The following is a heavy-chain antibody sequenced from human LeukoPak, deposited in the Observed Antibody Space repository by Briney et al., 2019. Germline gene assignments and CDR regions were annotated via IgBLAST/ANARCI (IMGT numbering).Heavy chain of an antibody. Sequence: PSETLSLTCAVYGGSFSGYYWSWIRQPPGKGLEWIGEINHSGSTNYNPSLKSRVTISVDTSKNQFSLKLSSVTAADTAVYYCATDPRGPNRAAARQYYYYGMDVWGRGTTVTVSS. J-gene: IGHJ6*02. V-gene: IGHV4-34*01. CDR2: INHSGST. CDR3: ATDPRGPNRAAARQYYYYGMDV. CDR1: GGSFSGYY. D-gene: IGHD6-6*01.